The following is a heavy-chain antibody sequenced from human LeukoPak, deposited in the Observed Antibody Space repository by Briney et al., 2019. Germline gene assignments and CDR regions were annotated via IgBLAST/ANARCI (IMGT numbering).Heavy chain of an antibody. CDR3: ARERYSSGWSRQYYFDY. CDR1: GGSFSGYY. V-gene: IGHV4-34*01. D-gene: IGHD6-19*01. Sequence: PSETLSLTCAVYGGSFSGYYWSWIRQPPGKGVEWIGEINHSGSTNYNPSLKRRGTISVEKSKNQFSLKLSSVTAADTAVYYCARERYSSGWSRQYYFDYWGQGTLVTVSS. CDR2: INHSGST. J-gene: IGHJ4*02.